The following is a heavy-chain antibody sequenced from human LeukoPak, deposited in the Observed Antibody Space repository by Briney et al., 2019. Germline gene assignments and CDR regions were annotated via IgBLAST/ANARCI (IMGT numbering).Heavy chain of an antibody. J-gene: IGHJ4*02. CDR2: IYYSGST. D-gene: IGHD3-22*01. CDR3: ARGDYCDSQFDY. CDR1: GGSISSGDYY. V-gene: IGHV4-30-4*01. Sequence: PSQTLPLTCTVSGGSISSGDYYWSWIRQPPGKGLEWIGYIYYSGSTYYNPSLKSRVTISVDTSKNQFSLKLSSVTAADTAVYYCARGDYCDSQFDYWGQGTLVTVSS.